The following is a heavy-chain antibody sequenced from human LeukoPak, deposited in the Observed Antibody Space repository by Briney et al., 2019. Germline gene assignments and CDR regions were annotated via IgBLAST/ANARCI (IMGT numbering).Heavy chain of an antibody. D-gene: IGHD1-1*01. CDR1: GFTFSSYS. Sequence: GGSLRLSCAASGFTFSSYSMHWVRHPPGKGLVWVSRIHTDGSGTGYADSVKGRFTISRDNAKNTLYLQMNSLRAEDTAVYYCARGSNFGLDLWGQGTLVTVSS. CDR3: ARGSNFGLDL. CDR2: IHTDGSGT. V-gene: IGHV3-74*01. J-gene: IGHJ5*02.